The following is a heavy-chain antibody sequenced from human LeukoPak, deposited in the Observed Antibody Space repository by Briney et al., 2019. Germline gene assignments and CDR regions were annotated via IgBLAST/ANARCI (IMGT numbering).Heavy chain of an antibody. V-gene: IGHV4-34*01. CDR3: ARPGTYYYGSGMAY. J-gene: IGHJ4*02. D-gene: IGHD3-10*01. CDR2: INHSGST. CDR1: GGSFSGYY. Sequence: SETLSLTCAVYGGSFSGYYWSWIRQPPGKGLEWIGEINHSGSTNYNPSLKSRVTISVDTSKNQFSLKLSSVTAADTAVYYCARPGTYYYGSGMAYWGQGTLVTVSS.